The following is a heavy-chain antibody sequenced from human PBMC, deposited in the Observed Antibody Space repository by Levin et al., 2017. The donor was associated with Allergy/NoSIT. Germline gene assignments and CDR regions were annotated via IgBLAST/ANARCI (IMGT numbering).Heavy chain of an antibody. V-gene: IGHV3-23*01. J-gene: IGHJ3*01. Sequence: PGGSLRLSCAASGFTFSDYAMTWVRQAPGKGLEWVSVITGGGGDKYYGDSVKGRFTVPRDNSKDTPSLELNSLRAEDTVVYYWAKKQGGTSGFSFDVWGQGTMVTVSS. CDR1: GFTFSDYA. D-gene: IGHD1-1*01. CDR3: AKKQGGTSGFSFDV. CDR2: ITGGGGDK.